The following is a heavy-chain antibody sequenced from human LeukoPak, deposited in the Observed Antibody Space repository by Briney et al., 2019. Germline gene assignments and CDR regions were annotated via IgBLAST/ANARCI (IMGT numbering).Heavy chain of an antibody. D-gene: IGHD6-13*01. J-gene: IGHJ5*02. Sequence: GASVKVSCKASGYTFTSYDTNWVRQATGQGLEWMGWMNPNSGNTGYAQKFQGRVTMTRNTSISTAYMELSSLRSEDTAVYYCARGRLAAAGCWFDPWGQGTLVTVSS. CDR1: GYTFTSYD. V-gene: IGHV1-8*01. CDR3: ARGRLAAAGCWFDP. CDR2: MNPNSGNT.